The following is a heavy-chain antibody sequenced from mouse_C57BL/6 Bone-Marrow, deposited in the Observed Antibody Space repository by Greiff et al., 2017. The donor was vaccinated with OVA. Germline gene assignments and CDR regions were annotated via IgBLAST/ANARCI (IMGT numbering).Heavy chain of an antibody. CDR2: IYIGNGYT. CDR3: ARVFNYYGSSYWYFDV. CDR1: GYTFTSYG. J-gene: IGHJ1*03. D-gene: IGHD1-1*01. Sequence: EVKVEESGAELVRPGSSVKMSCKTSGYTFTSYGINWVKQRPGQGLEWIGYIYIGNGYTEYNEKFKGKATLTSDTSSSTAYMQLSSLTSEDSAIYFCARVFNYYGSSYWYFDVWGTGTTVTVSS. V-gene: IGHV1-58*01.